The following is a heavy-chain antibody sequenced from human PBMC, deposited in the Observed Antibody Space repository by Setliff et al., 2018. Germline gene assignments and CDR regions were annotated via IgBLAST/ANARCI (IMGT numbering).Heavy chain of an antibody. Sequence: SETLSLTCTVAGGSISSYYWSWIRQPAGKGLEWIGRIYASGSTNYNPSLTSRVTMSVDMSENQFSLKLNSVTAADMAVYYCAREQWLDPPGYYYMDVWAKGTTVTVSS. J-gene: IGHJ6*03. D-gene: IGHD6-19*01. CDR2: IYASGST. V-gene: IGHV4-4*07. CDR1: GGSISSYY. CDR3: AREQWLDPPGYYYMDV.